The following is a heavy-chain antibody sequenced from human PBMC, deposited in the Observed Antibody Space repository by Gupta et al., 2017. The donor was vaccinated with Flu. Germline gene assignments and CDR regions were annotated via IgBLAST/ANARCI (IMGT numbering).Heavy chain of an antibody. D-gene: IGHD6-19*01. CDR2: IYYSGST. J-gene: IGHJ4*02. V-gene: IGHV4-39*01. CDR1: DGSISSSSYY. Sequence: QLQLQESGPGLVKPSETLSLTCTVSDGSISSSSYYWSWIRQPPGKGLEWIGSIYYSGSTYYNPSLKSRVTISVDTSKNQFSLKLSSVTAADTAVYYCARHEGLAYSSDSIEPFDYWGQGTLVTVSS. CDR3: ARHEGLAYSSDSIEPFDY.